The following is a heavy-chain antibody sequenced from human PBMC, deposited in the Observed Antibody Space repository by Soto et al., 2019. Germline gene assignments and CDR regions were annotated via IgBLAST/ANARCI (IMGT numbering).Heavy chain of an antibody. J-gene: IGHJ4*02. Sequence: GGSLRLSCAASGFSFSNYAMHWVRQAPGKGLEWVAVISYDGSNKYYADSVKGRFTISRDNSKNTLYLQMNSLRAEDTAVYYCVRVGLNYDFDYWGQGTRVTVSS. CDR1: GFSFSNYA. CDR3: VRVGLNYDFDY. D-gene: IGHD1-7*01. V-gene: IGHV3-30-3*01. CDR2: ISYDGSNK.